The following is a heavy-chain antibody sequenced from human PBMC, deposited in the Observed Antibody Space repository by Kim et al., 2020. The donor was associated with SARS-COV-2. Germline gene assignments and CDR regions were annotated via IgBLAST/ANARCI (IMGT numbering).Heavy chain of an antibody. D-gene: IGHD5-12*01. V-gene: IGHV1-69*13. CDR2: IIPIFGTA. J-gene: IGHJ2*01. CDR1: GGTFSSYA. CDR3: ARADYSGYDNWYFDL. Sequence: SVKVSCKASGGTFSSYAISWVRQAPGQGLEWMGGIIPIFGTANYAQKFQGRVTITADESTSTAYMELSSLRSEDTAVYYCARADYSGYDNWYFDLWGRGTLVTVSS.